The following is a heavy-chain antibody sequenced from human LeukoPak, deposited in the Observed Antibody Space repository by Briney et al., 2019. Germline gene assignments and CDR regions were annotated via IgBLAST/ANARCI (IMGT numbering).Heavy chain of an antibody. V-gene: IGHV4-4*07. D-gene: IGHD3-22*01. CDR3: ARRGYCDSRGYFDY. CDR2: IYTSGGT. CDR1: GGSISRKY. J-gene: IGHJ4*02. Sequence: PSETLSLTCSVSGGSISRKYWNWIRQPAGKGLEWIRRIYTSGGTNYNPSLKSRVTMSVDTSKNQFSLKLSSVTAADTAVYYCARRGYCDSRGYFDYWGQGTLVTVSS.